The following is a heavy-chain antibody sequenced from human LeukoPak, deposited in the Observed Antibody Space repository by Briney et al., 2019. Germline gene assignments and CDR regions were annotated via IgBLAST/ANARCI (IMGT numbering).Heavy chain of an antibody. CDR3: ARDDPGTHLFDY. CDR1: GYTFTSYG. CDR2: TSAYNGNT. Sequence: ASVKVSCKASGYTFTSYGISWVRQAPGQGLEWMGWTSAYNGNTNYAQKLQGRVTMTTDTSTSTAYMELRSLRSDDTAVYYCARDDPGTHLFDYWGQGTLVTVSS. J-gene: IGHJ4*02. V-gene: IGHV1-18*01. D-gene: IGHD1-7*01.